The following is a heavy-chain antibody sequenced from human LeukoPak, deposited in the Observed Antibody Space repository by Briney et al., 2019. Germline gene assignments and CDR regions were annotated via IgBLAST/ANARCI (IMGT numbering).Heavy chain of an antibody. J-gene: IGHJ5*02. D-gene: IGHD5-12*01. CDR2: IYYSGST. V-gene: IGHV4-39*01. Sequence: SETLSLTCTVSGGSISSSSYYWGWIRQPPGKGLEWIGSIYYSGSTYYNPSLKSRVTISVDTSKNQFSLKLSSVTAAHPAVYYCARPEHSGYDWAFDPWGQGTLVTVSS. CDR3: ARPEHSGYDWAFDP. CDR1: GGSISSSSYY.